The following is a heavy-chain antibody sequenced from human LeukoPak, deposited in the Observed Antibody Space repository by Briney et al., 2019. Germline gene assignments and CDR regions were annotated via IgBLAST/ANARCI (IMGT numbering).Heavy chain of an antibody. V-gene: IGHV4-39*01. CDR1: GGSISSSSYY. CDR2: IYYSGST. J-gene: IGHJ4*02. Sequence: SETPSLTCTVSGGSISSSSYYWGWIRQPPGKGLEWIGSIYYSGSTYYNPSLKSRVTISVDTSKNQFSLKLSSVTAADTAVYYCAREKGYFDYWGQGTLVTVSS. CDR3: AREKGYFDY.